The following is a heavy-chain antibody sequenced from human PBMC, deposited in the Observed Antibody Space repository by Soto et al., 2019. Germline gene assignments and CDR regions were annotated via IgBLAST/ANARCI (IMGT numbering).Heavy chain of an antibody. J-gene: IGHJ4*02. D-gene: IGHD6-13*01. CDR1: GYTFTSYG. CDR2: ISVSNGNT. V-gene: IGHV1-18*01. CDR3: ARPATYSSSWTYDY. Sequence: QVKLVQSGAEVKKPGASVKVSCKASGYTFTSYGISWVRQVPGQGLEWMGWISVSNGNTNYAQKFQGRVTLTTDTSTRTAYMELRSLRSDDTAVYYCARPATYSSSWTYDYWGQGTLVTVSS.